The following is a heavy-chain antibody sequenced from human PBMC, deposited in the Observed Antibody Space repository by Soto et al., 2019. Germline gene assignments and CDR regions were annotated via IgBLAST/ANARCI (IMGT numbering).Heavy chain of an antibody. J-gene: IGHJ4*02. V-gene: IGHV4-39*01. Sequence: QLQLQESGPGLVKPSETLSLTCTVSGGSISSSSYYWGWIRQPPGKGLEWIGSIYYSGSTYYNPSRKSRVTISVDTSKNQFSLKLSSVTAADTAVYYCAGGDGDYVAPFDYWGQGTLVTVSS. CDR1: GGSISSSSYY. CDR2: IYYSGST. D-gene: IGHD4-17*01. CDR3: AGGDGDYVAPFDY.